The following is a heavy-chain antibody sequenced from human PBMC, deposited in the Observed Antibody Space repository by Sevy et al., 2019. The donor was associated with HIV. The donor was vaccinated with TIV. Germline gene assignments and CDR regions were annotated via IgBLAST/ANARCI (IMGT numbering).Heavy chain of an antibody. Sequence: ASVKVSCKASGYTFTGYYMHWVRQAPGQGLEWMGRINPNSGGTNYAQKFQGRVTMTRDTSISTAYMELSRLRSDDTAVYDCARDVEGYTYGYAFDYWGQGTLVTVSS. CDR2: INPNSGGT. CDR1: GYTFTGYY. V-gene: IGHV1-2*06. J-gene: IGHJ4*02. D-gene: IGHD5-18*01. CDR3: ARDVEGYTYGYAFDY.